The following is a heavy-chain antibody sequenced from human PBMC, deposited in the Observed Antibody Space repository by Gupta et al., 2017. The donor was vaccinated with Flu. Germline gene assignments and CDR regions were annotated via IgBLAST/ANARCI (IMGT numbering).Heavy chain of an antibody. CDR2: IWYDGSNK. CDR1: GFTFSSYG. Sequence: QVQLVESGGGVVQPGRSLRLSCAASGFTFSSYGRHWVRQAPGKGLEWGAVIWYDGSNKYYAESVKGRFTIARDNSKNTLYLQMNSLRAEETAVYYCARDFYGSGSRQDDYYYYGMDVWGQVTTVTVSS. V-gene: IGHV3-33*01. J-gene: IGHJ6*02. D-gene: IGHD3-10*01. CDR3: ARDFYGSGSRQDDYYYYGMDV.